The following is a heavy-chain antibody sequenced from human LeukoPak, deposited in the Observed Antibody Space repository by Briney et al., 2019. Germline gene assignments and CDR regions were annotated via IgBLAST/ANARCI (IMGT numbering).Heavy chain of an antibody. Sequence: PSETLSLTCAVYGGSFSGYYWSWIRQPPGKGLEWIGEINHSGSTNYNPSLKSRVTTSVDTSKNQFSLKLSSVTAADTAVYYCARGPNLRGVIGIPYYYYGMDVWGQGTTVTVSS. CDR1: GGSFSGYY. V-gene: IGHV4-34*01. CDR3: ARGPNLRGVIGIPYYYYGMDV. D-gene: IGHD3-10*01. J-gene: IGHJ6*02. CDR2: INHSGST.